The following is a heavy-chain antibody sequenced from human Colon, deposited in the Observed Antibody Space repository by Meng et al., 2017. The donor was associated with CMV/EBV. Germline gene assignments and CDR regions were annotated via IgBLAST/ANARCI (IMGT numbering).Heavy chain of an antibody. V-gene: IGHV3-21*01. CDR2: ISSSSEYI. J-gene: IGHJ4*02. D-gene: IGHD2-21*01. CDR3: ARGDCDGGGCVKLWVFDY. CDR1: GFTFSTSH. Sequence: GGSLRLSCAASGFTFSTSHMHWVRQAPGKGLEWVAYISSSSEYIYYADSVEGRFTISRDNAKKSLSLQMNNLRAEDTAVYYCARGDCDGGGCVKLWVFDYWGLGTLVTVSS.